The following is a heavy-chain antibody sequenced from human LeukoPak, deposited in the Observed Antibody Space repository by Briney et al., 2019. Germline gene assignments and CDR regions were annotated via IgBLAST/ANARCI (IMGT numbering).Heavy chain of an antibody. CDR1: GYTFTSYG. V-gene: IGHV1-18*01. Sequence: ASVKVSCKASGYTFTSYGISWVRQAPGQGLEWMGWISAYNGNTNYAQKLQGRVTMTTDTSTSTAYMELRSLRSDDTAVYYYARDLSTTGTPKYGMDVWGQGTTVTVSS. J-gene: IGHJ6*02. CDR3: ARDLSTTGTPKYGMDV. D-gene: IGHD1-1*01. CDR2: ISAYNGNT.